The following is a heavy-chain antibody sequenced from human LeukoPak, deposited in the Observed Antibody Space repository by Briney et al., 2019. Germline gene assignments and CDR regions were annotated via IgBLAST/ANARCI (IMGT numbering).Heavy chain of an antibody. D-gene: IGHD3-22*01. J-gene: IGHJ3*02. CDR2: ISAYNGNT. V-gene: IGHV1-18*01. Sequence: GASVKVSCKASGYTFTSYGISWVRQAPGQGLEWMGWISAYNGNTNYAQKLQGRVTMTTDTSTSTAYMELRSLRSDDTAVYYCARVPPVYYYDKIQYAFDIWGQGTMVTVSS. CDR1: GYTFTSYG. CDR3: ARVPPVYYYDKIQYAFDI.